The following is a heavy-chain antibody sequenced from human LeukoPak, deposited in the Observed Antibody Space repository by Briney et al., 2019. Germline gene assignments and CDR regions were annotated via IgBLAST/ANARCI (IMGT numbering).Heavy chain of an antibody. J-gene: IGHJ6*04. CDR1: GYTFTGYY. CDR2: INPNSGGT. V-gene: IGHV1-2*02. Sequence: ASVKVSCKASGYTFTGYYMHWVRQAPGQGLEWMGWINPNSGGTNYAQKFQGRVTMTRDTSISSAYMELSRLRSDDTAVYYCARMFREMATAMDVWGKGTTVTISS. D-gene: IGHD5-24*01. CDR3: ARMFREMATAMDV.